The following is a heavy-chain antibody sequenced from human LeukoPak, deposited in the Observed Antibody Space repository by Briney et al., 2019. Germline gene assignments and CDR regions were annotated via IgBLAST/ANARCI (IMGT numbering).Heavy chain of an antibody. Sequence: NPSGTLSLTCAVSGGSISSSNWWSWVRQPPGKGLEWIGEIFHSGSTNYNPSLKSRVTISVDKSKNQFSLKLSSVTAADTAVYYCARETYSSGCWSVVDWGQGTLVTVSS. CDR3: ARETYSSGCWSVVD. V-gene: IGHV4-4*02. J-gene: IGHJ4*02. CDR1: GGSISSSNW. D-gene: IGHD6-19*01. CDR2: IFHSGST.